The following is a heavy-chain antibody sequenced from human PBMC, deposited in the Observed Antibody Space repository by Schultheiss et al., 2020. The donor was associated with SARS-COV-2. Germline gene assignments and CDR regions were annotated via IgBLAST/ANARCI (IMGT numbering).Heavy chain of an antibody. V-gene: IGHV3-21*01. Sequence: GGSLRLSCAASGFTFSSYSMNWVRQSPGKGLEWVSSISGSRSYIYYADSVKGRFTISRDNAKNTLYLQMNSLSAEDTAVYYCASGSYNWSSPDFDYWGQGTLVTVSS. CDR1: GFTFSSYS. CDR3: ASGSYNWSSPDFDY. J-gene: IGHJ4*02. D-gene: IGHD1-20*01. CDR2: ISGSRSYI.